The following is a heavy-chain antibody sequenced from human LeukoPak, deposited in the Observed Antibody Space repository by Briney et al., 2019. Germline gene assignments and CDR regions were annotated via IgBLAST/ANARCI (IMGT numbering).Heavy chain of an antibody. J-gene: IGHJ4*02. CDR2: ISSSGGTI. D-gene: IGHD3-3*01. CDR3: AKDKRDEILGVVRTTLDY. Sequence: PGGSLRLSCVVSGFTFSDYYMTWGRQAPGKGLEWLSSISSSGGTIYYADSVKGRFTISRDNAKKSLYLQMISLTADDTAVYFCAKDKRDEILGVVRTTLDYWGQGTRVTVSS. V-gene: IGHV3-11*01. CDR1: GFTFSDYY.